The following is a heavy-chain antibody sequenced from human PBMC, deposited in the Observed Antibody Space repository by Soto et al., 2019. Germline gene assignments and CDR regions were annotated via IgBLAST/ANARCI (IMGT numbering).Heavy chain of an antibody. CDR1: GGTFSSYA. D-gene: IGHD6-13*01. V-gene: IGHV1-69*01. CDR2: IIPIFGTA. Sequence: QVQLVQSGAEVQKPGSSVKVSCKASGGTFSSYAISWVRQAPGQGLEWMGGIIPIFGTANYAQKFQGRVTITADESTSTAYMELSSLRSEDTAVYYCARDPTPRSGAAADQQGWDWFDPWGQGTLVTVSS. CDR3: ARDPTPRSGAAADQQGWDWFDP. J-gene: IGHJ5*02.